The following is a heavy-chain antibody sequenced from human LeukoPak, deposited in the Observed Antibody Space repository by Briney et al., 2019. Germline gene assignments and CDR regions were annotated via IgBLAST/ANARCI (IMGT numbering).Heavy chain of an antibody. CDR2: INTNTGNP. Sequence: ASVKVSCKASGYTFTSYAMNWVRQAPGQGLEWVGWINTNTGNPTYAQGFTGQFVFSLDTSVSTTYLQLSSLKAEDTAVYYCARGGYCSGGSCSSAGLSHWGQGTLVTVSS. CDR1: GYTFTSYA. D-gene: IGHD2-15*01. J-gene: IGHJ4*02. CDR3: ARGGYCSGGSCSSAGLSH. V-gene: IGHV7-4-1*02.